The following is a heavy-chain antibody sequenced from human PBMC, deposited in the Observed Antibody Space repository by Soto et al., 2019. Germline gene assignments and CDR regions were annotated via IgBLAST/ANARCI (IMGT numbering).Heavy chain of an antibody. D-gene: IGHD2-15*01. V-gene: IGHV4-30-4*08. CDR3: ARGRVRWYDIT. Sequence: TLSLTCTVSSDSSSCYKWSWIRQPPGKGLEWIGYIYYSGTTYYNPSLKSRLRISVDTSKNQFSLDLRSVTAADTAVYYCARGRVRWYDITWGQGTMVTVSS. CDR2: IYYSGTT. CDR1: SDSSSCYK. J-gene: IGHJ3*01.